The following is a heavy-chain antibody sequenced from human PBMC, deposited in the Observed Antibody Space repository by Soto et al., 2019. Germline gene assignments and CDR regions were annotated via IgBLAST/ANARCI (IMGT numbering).Heavy chain of an antibody. Sequence: EVQLLESGGGLVQPGGSLRLSCAASGFTFSSYAMNWVRQAPGKGLEWGSVIDEKNWTYYADTVKGRFTTSRDNTKNTLYMEMNSLRAEDTAVYFCAKKSPIVVLGNNFDYWGQGTLVTVSS. V-gene: IGHV3-23*01. D-gene: IGHD3-22*01. CDR3: AKKSPIVVLGNNFDY. CDR1: GFTFSSYA. J-gene: IGHJ4*02. CDR2: IDEKNWT.